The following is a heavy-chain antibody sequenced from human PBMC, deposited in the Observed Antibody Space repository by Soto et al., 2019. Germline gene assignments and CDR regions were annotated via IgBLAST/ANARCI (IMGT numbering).Heavy chain of an antibody. CDR1: GGSISSYY. Sequence: SETLSLTCTVSGGSISSYYWSWIRQPPGKGLEWIGYIYYSGSTNYNPSLKSRVTISVDTSKNQFSLKLSSVTAADTAVYYCASRVAGTYYYYMDVWGKGTTVTVSS. V-gene: IGHV4-59*01. J-gene: IGHJ6*03. CDR3: ASRVAGTYYYYMDV. D-gene: IGHD6-19*01. CDR2: IYYSGST.